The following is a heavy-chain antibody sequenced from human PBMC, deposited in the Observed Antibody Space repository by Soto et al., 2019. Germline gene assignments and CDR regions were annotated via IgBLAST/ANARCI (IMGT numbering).Heavy chain of an antibody. J-gene: IGHJ4*02. CDR1: GGSISSSSYY. CDR3: ARAGSYSDSSSYADY. D-gene: IGHD3-22*01. V-gene: IGHV4-39*01. CDR2: IYYSGST. Sequence: SETLSLTCTVSGGSISSSSYYWGWIRQPPGKGLEWIGSIYYSGSTYYNPSLKSRVTISVDTSKNQFSLKLSSVTAADTAVYYCARAGSYSDSSSYADYWGQGTLVTVSS.